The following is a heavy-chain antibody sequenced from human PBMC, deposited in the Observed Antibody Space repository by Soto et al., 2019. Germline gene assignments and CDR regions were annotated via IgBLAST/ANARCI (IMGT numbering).Heavy chain of an antibody. Sequence: QLQLQESGPGLVKPSETLSLTCTVSGGSISSSSYYWGWIRQPPGKGLEWIGSIYYSGSTYYNPSLKSRVTISVDTSKNQFSLMLSSVTAADTAVYYCAGTEYSSSGWFDPWGQGTLVTVSS. D-gene: IGHD6-6*01. CDR1: GGSISSSSYY. J-gene: IGHJ5*02. CDR2: IYYSGST. V-gene: IGHV4-39*01. CDR3: AGTEYSSSGWFDP.